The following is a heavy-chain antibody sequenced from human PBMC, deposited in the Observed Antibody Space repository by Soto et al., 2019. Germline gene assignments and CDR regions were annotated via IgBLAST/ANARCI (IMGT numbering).Heavy chain of an antibody. CDR3: ARVRCSIGPLASAGSEI. CDR1: GFNFSDNL. V-gene: IGHV1-3*01. CDR2: LNPDTGNT. D-gene: IGHD3-10*01. Sequence: QVQLVQSGAELKKPGASGNIYCTAAGFNFSDNLINWVRQDPGQELEWMGWLNPDTGNTRYSETFQGRVTISRHLSASFAYFKLSVMQNEGTAIYVCARVRCSIGPLASAGSEIWGQG. J-gene: IGHJ3*02.